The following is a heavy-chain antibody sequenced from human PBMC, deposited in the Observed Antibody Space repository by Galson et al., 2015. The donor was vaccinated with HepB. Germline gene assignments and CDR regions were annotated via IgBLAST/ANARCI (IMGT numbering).Heavy chain of an antibody. V-gene: IGHV3-33*01. CDR2: IWYDGSNT. D-gene: IGHD3-16*02. J-gene: IGHJ2*01. CDR1: GFTFSRFG. CDR3: ARETVILNWSLDL. Sequence: SLRLSCAASGFTFSRFGMHWVRQAPGKGLEWMGCIWYDGSNTHTADSVKGRFSISRDNSRSTLYLHMNSLRAEDTTVYYCARETVILNWSLDLWGRGTLVTASS.